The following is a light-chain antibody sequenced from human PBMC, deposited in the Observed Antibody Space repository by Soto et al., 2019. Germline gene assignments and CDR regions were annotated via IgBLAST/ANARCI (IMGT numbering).Light chain of an antibody. J-gene: IGKJ5*01. V-gene: IGKV3-20*01. CDR2: GAS. CDR3: QQYSSSPPLS. Sequence: EIVLTQSPGTLSLSPGEGATLSCRASQSVSSSYLAWYQQKPGQAPRLLIYGASSRATGIPDRFSGSGSGTDFTLTISRLEPEDFAVDYCQQYSSSPPLSFGQGTRLEIK. CDR1: QSVSSSY.